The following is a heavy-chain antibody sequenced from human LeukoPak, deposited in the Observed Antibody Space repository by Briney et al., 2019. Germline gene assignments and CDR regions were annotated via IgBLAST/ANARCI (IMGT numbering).Heavy chain of an antibody. CDR1: GFTFSSYG. CDR3: AKQGRIAASKAYVDDAFDI. J-gene: IGHJ3*02. V-gene: IGHV3-30*02. CDR2: IRYDGSNK. D-gene: IGHD6-25*01. Sequence: PGGSLRLSCAASGFTFSSYGMHWVRQAPGKGLEWVAFIRYDGSNKYYADSVKGRFTNSRDNSKNTLYLQMNSLRAEDTAVYYCAKQGRIAASKAYVDDAFDIWGQGTMVTVSS.